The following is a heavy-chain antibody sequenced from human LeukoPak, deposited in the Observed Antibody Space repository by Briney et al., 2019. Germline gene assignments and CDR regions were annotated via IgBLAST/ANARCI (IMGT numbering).Heavy chain of an antibody. Sequence: GGSLRLSCTASGFTFGDYAMSWFRQAPGKGREWVGFIRSIAYGRTTEYAAAVKGRFTISRDDSKSIAYLQMKSLKTEDTAVYYCTRATGYYNDSSGYYFDYWGQGTLVTVSS. V-gene: IGHV3-49*03. J-gene: IGHJ4*02. D-gene: IGHD3-22*01. CDR2: IRSIAYGRTT. CDR3: TRATGYYNDSSGYYFDY. CDR1: GFTFGDYA.